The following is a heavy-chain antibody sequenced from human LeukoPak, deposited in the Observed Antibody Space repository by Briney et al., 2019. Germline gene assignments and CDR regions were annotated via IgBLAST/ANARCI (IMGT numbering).Heavy chain of an antibody. CDR3: AKDRGRYYDSSGYYWGYYFDS. CDR2: ISGSGGNT. Sequence: GGSLRLSCAASGFTFSTYSVNWVRQAPGKGLEWVSTISGSGGNTYYADSVKGRFTISRDNSKNTLYLQMSSLRAEDTAVYYCAKDRGRYYDSSGYYWGYYFDSWGQGILVTVST. D-gene: IGHD3-22*01. J-gene: IGHJ4*02. CDR1: GFTFSTYS. V-gene: IGHV3-23*01.